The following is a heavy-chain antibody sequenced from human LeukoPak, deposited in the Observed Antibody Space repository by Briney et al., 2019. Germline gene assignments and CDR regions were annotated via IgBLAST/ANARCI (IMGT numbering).Heavy chain of an antibody. CDR1: GFTFSSYS. Sequence: GGSLRLSCAASGFTFSSYSMNWVRQAPGKGLEWVSSISSSSSYIYYADSVKGRFTISRDNAKNSLYLQMNSLRAEDTAVYYCARDRNSSGSYYYYYYMDVWGKGTTVTVSS. V-gene: IGHV3-21*01. J-gene: IGHJ6*03. CDR3: ARDRNSSGSYYYYYYMDV. D-gene: IGHD1-26*01. CDR2: ISSSSSYI.